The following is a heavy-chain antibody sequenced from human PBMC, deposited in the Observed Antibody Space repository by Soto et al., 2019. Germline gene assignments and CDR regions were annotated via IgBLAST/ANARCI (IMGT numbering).Heavy chain of an antibody. CDR3: ARGSTSYCSSTSCYGGDFDY. D-gene: IGHD2-2*01. Sequence: SETLSLTCAVYGGSFSGYYWSWIRQPPGKGLEWIGEINHSGSTNYNPSLKSRVTISVDTSKNQFSLKLSSVTAADTAVYYCARGSTSYCSSTSCYGGDFDYWGQGTLVTVSS. CDR2: INHSGST. CDR1: GGSFSGYY. V-gene: IGHV4-34*01. J-gene: IGHJ4*02.